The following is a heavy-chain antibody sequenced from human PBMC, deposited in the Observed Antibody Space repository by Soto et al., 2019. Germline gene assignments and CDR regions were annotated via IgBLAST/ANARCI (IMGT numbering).Heavy chain of an antibody. CDR1: GFTFSFYG. CDR3: EKDDKYSVFDY. V-gene: IGHV3-30*18. Sequence: PGGSLRLSCAASGFTFSFYGVHWVRQAPGKGLEWVAIISDDGSKKYYADSVKGRFTISRDNYNNTLYLQMDSLRAEDTAVYYCEKDDKYSVFDYSGQGTLVTVSS. CDR2: ISDDGSKK. D-gene: IGHD5-12*01. J-gene: IGHJ4*02.